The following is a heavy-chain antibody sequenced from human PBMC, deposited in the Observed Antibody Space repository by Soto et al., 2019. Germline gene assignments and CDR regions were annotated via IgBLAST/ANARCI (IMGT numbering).Heavy chain of an antibody. D-gene: IGHD3-10*02. J-gene: IGHJ4*02. V-gene: IGHV3-53*02. CDR2: MYSNGTT. CDR1: GFIVTSNY. CDR3: VRSVHF. Sequence: EVQLVETGGGLIQPGGSLRLSCAASGFIVTSNYMTWVHQAPGKGLEWVSVMYSNGTTSYADSVKGRFTVSRDRNTLYLQMNSLRAEDTAVYYCVRSVHFWGQGTLVTVSS.